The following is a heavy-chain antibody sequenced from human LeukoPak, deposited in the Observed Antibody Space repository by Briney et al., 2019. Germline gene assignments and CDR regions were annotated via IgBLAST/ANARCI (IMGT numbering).Heavy chain of an antibody. CDR3: AREFTSGYHYDSSGYSTFDY. CDR2: IKQDGREK. J-gene: IGHJ4*02. V-gene: IGHV3-7*01. Sequence: GGSLRLSCAASGFTFRSYWMSWVRQAPGKGPEWVANIKQDGREKYYVDSVKGRFTISRDNAKNSLYLQMNSLRAEDTAVYYCAREFTSGYHYDSSGYSTFDYWGQGALVTVSS. D-gene: IGHD3-22*01. CDR1: GFTFRSYW.